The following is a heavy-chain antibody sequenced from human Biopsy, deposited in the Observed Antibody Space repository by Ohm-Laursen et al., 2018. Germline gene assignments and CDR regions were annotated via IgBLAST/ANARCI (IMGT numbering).Heavy chain of an antibody. CDR2: IFNSANT. D-gene: IGHD1-26*01. CDR1: GGSISSGGSY. V-gene: IGHV4-31*01. Sequence: TLSLTCSVSGGSISSGGSYWSWIRQRPGKGLEWIGYIFNSANTYYNPSLKNLITISGDTSKNHLSLRLTSVTAADTAVYYCARHAPSYSGSYWRYFDLWGRGSPVTVPS. CDR3: ARHAPSYSGSYWRYFDL. J-gene: IGHJ2*01.